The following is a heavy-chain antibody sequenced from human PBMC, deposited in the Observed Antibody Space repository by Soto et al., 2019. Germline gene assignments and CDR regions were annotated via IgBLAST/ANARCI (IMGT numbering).Heavy chain of an antibody. Sequence: PGESLKISCKGSGYSFTSYWIGWLRQMPGKGLEWMGIIYPGDSDTRYSPSFQGQVTISADKSISTAYLQWSSLKASDTAMYYCARHAPGYYGSGSYYKYYYYYGMDVWGQGTTVTVSS. J-gene: IGHJ6*02. CDR1: GYSFTSYW. V-gene: IGHV5-51*01. D-gene: IGHD3-10*01. CDR3: ARHAPGYYGSGSYYKYYYYYGMDV. CDR2: IYPGDSDT.